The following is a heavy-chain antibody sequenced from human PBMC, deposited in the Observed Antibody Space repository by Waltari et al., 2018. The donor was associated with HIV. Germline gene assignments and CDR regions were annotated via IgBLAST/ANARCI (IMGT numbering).Heavy chain of an antibody. D-gene: IGHD1-1*01. CDR2: INTDGTYT. CDR1: GFGFTSSW. CDR3: AVPRCNRANCHFAS. V-gene: IGHV3-74*01. J-gene: IGHJ4*02. Sequence: EVRLEESGGGLVQPGGSLRLSCSASGFGFTSSWMNWVRQVPGKRPEWVSRINTDGTYTNYADAVRGRFSNSRDNAKNTLYLQMNSLKVEDTAVYFCAVPRCNRANCHFASWGQGTLVTVSS.